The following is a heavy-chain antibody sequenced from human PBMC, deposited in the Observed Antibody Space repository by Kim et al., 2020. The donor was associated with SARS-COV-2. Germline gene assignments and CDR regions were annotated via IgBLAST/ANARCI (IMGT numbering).Heavy chain of an antibody. V-gene: IGHV4-39*07. CDR3: ARDGGDYVWGSYRFHGFDI. J-gene: IGHJ3*02. Sequence: SRVTISVDTSKNQFSLKLSSVTAADTAVYYCARDGGDYVWGSYRFHGFDIWGQGTMVTVSS. D-gene: IGHD3-16*02.